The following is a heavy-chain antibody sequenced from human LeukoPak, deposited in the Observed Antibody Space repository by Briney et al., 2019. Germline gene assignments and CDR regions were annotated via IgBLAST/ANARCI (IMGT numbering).Heavy chain of an antibody. Sequence: GGSLRLSCAASGFTVSSNYMSWVRQAPGKGLEWVSVIYSGGSTYYADSVKGRFTISRDNSKNTLYLQMNSLRAEDTAVYYCARGGDSSGWYNWFDPWGEETLVTVSS. J-gene: IGHJ5*02. V-gene: IGHV3-53*01. CDR1: GFTVSSNY. CDR3: ARGGDSSGWYNWFDP. D-gene: IGHD6-19*01. CDR2: IYSGGST.